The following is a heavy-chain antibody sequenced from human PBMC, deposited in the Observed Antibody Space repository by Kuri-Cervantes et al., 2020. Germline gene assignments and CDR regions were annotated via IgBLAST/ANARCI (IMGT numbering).Heavy chain of an antibody. D-gene: IGHD4-23*01. V-gene: IGHV1-2*02. J-gene: IGHJ6*02. CDR2: INPNSGGT. CDR1: GYTFTGYY. Sequence: ASVKVSCKASGYTFTGYYMHWVRQAPGQGLEWMGWINPNSGGTNYAQKFQGRVTMTRDTPISTAYMELSRLRSDDTAVYYCARYGGPSGYYYYYYGMDVWGQGTTVTVSS. CDR3: ARYGGPSGYYYYYYGMDV.